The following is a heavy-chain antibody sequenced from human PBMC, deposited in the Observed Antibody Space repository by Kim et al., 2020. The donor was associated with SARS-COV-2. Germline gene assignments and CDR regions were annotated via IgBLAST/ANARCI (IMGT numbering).Heavy chain of an antibody. V-gene: IGHV4-39*01. J-gene: IGHJ6*02. Sequence: SETLSLTCTVSGGSISSSSYYWGWIRQPPGKGLEWIGSIYYSGSTYYNPSLKSRVTISVDTSKNQFSLKLSSVTAADTAVYYCARVRRVGIVVVPAAKPGYYGMDVWGQGTTVTVSS. CDR2: IYYSGST. D-gene: IGHD2-2*01. CDR1: GGSISSSSYY. CDR3: ARVRRVGIVVVPAAKPGYYGMDV.